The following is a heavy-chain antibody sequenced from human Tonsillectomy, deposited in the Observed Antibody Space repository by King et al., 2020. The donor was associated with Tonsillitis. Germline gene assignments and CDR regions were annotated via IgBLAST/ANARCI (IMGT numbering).Heavy chain of an antibody. V-gene: IGHV1-69*12. CDR2: IIPIFGIV. CDR3: AGDNYYDDSPRRPSWFDP. J-gene: IGHJ5*02. D-gene: IGHD3-22*01. Sequence: QLVQSGAEVKKPGSSVKVSCKASGGTFSSYAISWVRQAPGQGLEWMGGIIPIFGIVNYAQKFQGRVTITADEYTSTAYMEQSSLRTDDTAVYYYAGDNYYDDSPRRPSWFDPWGQGTLVTVSS. CDR1: GGTFSSYA.